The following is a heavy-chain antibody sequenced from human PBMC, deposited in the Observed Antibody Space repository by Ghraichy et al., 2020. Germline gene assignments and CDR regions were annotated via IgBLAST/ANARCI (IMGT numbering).Heavy chain of an antibody. CDR3: AKDLSGSYTFDS. CDR1: GFTFSSYE. V-gene: IGHV3-30*18. D-gene: IGHD1-26*01. Sequence: GGSLRLSCEASGFTFSSYEMHWVRQVPGKGLEWVAVISYDVNRKWYADTVKGRFTISRDNSKNTLYLHMNSLAPEYMAVYYCAKDLSGSYTFDSWGQGTLVTVSS. CDR2: ISYDVNRK. J-gene: IGHJ4*02.